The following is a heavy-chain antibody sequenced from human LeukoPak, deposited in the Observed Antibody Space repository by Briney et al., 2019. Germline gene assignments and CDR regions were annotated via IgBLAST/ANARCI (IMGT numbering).Heavy chain of an antibody. Sequence: GGSLRLSCAASGFTFSSYGMHWVRQAPGKGLEWVAVIWYDGSNKYYADSVKGRFTISRDNSKNTLYLQMNSLRAEDTAVYYCARDQGAQGIVVVPAAAPDYYYYGMDVWGQGTTVTVSS. CDR1: GFTFSSYG. J-gene: IGHJ6*02. CDR2: IWYDGSNK. V-gene: IGHV3-33*01. CDR3: ARDQGAQGIVVVPAAAPDYYYYGMDV. D-gene: IGHD2-2*01.